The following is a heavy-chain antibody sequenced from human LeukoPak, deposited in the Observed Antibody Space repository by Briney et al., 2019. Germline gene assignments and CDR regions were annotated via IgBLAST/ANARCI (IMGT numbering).Heavy chain of an antibody. D-gene: IGHD5-18*01. V-gene: IGHV1-69*05. J-gene: IGHJ6*03. CDR2: IIPIFGTA. Sequence: SVKVSCKSSGGTFSSYAISWVRQAPGQGLEWMGGIIPIFGTANYAQKFQGRVTITTDESTSTAYMELSSLRSEDTAVYYCARDPLEAAMAPYYYYYMDVWGKGTTVTVSS. CDR1: GGTFSSYA. CDR3: ARDPLEAAMAPYYYYYMDV.